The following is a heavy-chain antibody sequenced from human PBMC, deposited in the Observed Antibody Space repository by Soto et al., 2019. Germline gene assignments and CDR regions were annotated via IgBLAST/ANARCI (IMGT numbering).Heavy chain of an antibody. CDR3: ARGGYFDSSNYLAY. CDR2: INRGNGNT. CDR1: GYTFTSYG. Sequence: ASVKFSCKASGYTFTSYGMNWVRQAPGRGLEWMVWINRGNGNTKYXXKFQGRVXXERDTSGSTAXMELSXLRSEDTDVXYCARGGYFDSSNYLAYWGLGTLVTVSS. V-gene: IGHV1-3*01. J-gene: IGHJ4*02. D-gene: IGHD3-22*01.